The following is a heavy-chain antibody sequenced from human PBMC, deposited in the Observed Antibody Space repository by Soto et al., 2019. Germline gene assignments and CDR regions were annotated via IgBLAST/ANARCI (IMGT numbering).Heavy chain of an antibody. D-gene: IGHD1-1*01. CDR1: GYTFSNYW. CDR2: IYPGDSDS. CDR3: ARLGPNLYNVDV. V-gene: IGHV5-51*01. J-gene: IGHJ6*01. Sequence: XXSLKLYWKGSGYTFSNYWIAWVRQMPGTGLEGMGIIYPGDSDSRYSPSSQGQVTISADKSISTAFLQWSRMKASDTAIYYCARLGPNLYNVDVWGQGTTVTVSS.